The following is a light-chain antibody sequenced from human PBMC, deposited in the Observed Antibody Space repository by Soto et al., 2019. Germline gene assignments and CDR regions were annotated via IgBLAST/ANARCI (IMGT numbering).Light chain of an antibody. J-gene: IGLJ1*01. CDR2: EGI. V-gene: IGLV2-23*01. CDR3: CSYVGATTYV. Sequence: QSALTQPASVSGSPGQSITISCSGTSSNIGGYNVVSWYQQHPGKAPEVIVYEGIKRPSGVSDRFSGSTSGSTASLIISGLQAEDEAEYYCCSYVGATTYVFGSGTKVTVL. CDR1: SSNIGGYNV.